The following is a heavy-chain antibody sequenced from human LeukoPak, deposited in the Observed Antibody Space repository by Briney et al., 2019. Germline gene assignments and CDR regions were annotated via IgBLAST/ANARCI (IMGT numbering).Heavy chain of an antibody. Sequence: GGSLRLSCAASGFALSSHWMTWVRQVPGRGLEWVASINHNGNVNYYVDSVKGRFTISRDNAKNSLYLQMSNLRAEDTAVYFCARGGGLDVWGQGATVTVSS. CDR3: ARGGGLDV. J-gene: IGHJ6*02. CDR2: INHNGNVN. V-gene: IGHV3-7*03. D-gene: IGHD3-16*01. CDR1: GFALSSHW.